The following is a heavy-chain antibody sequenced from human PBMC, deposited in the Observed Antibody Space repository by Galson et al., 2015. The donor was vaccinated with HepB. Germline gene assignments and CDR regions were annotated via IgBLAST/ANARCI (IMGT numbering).Heavy chain of an antibody. J-gene: IGHJ6*02. CDR3: ARAIAAAGTKYGMDV. Sequence: PALVKPPQTLTLPCSFSGFSLSTSGMCVSWIRQPPGKALEWLARIDWDYDKYYSTSLKTRLTISKDTSKNQVVLTMTNMDPVDTATYYCARAIAAAGTKYGMDVWGQGTTVTVSS. V-gene: IGHV2-70*11. CDR2: IDWDYDK. D-gene: IGHD6-13*01. CDR1: GFSLSTSGMC.